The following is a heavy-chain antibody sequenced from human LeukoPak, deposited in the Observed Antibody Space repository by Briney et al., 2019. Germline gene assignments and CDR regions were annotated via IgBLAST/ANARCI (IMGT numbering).Heavy chain of an antibody. CDR2: INPNSGGT. CDR3: ARGPFIVVVPAAIPQDY. J-gene: IGHJ4*02. Sequence: ASVKVSCKASGYTFTGYYMHWVRQAPGQGLEWMGWINPNSGGTNYAQKFQGRVTMTRDTSISTAYMELSRLRSDDTAVYYCARGPFIVVVPAAIPQDYWGQGTLVTVSS. V-gene: IGHV1-2*02. CDR1: GYTFTGYY. D-gene: IGHD2-2*02.